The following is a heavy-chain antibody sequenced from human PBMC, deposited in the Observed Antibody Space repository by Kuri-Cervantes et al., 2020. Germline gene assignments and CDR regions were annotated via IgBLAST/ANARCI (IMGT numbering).Heavy chain of an antibody. J-gene: IGHJ4*02. D-gene: IGHD6-19*01. CDR2: ISASGSTF. CDR3: AKGYSSGWYYFDS. CDR1: GFSFSSYS. V-gene: IGHV3-48*01. Sequence: GGSLRLSCAASGFSFSSYSMTWVRQSPGKGLEWVSYISASGSTFYYTDSVKDRFTISRDNAKKSLYLHMSSLRVEDTAIYYCAKGYSSGWYYFDSWGQGTLVTVSS.